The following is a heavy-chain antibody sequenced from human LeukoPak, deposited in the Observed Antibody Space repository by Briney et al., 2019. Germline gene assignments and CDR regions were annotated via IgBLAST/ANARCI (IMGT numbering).Heavy chain of an antibody. CDR1: GGSISSSSYY. CDR3: AHTTGTFFDY. D-gene: IGHD3-9*01. J-gene: IGHJ4*02. V-gene: IGHV4-39*07. CDR2: IYYSGCT. Sequence: SETLSLTCTVSGGSISSSSYYWGWIRQPPGKGLEWIGSIYYSGCTYYNPSLKSRVTISVDTSKNQFSLKLSSVTAADTAVYYCAHTTGTFFDYWGQGTLVTVSS.